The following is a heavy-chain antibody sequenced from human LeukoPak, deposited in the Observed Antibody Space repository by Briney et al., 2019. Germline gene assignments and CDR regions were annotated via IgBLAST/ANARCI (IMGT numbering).Heavy chain of an antibody. CDR3: AKEPRHCGGDCFSLLDY. CDR1: GCTISSYS. D-gene: IGHD2-21*02. V-gene: IGHV3-23*01. CDR2: ISGSGGRT. Sequence: GGSLRLSCTASGCTISSYSMSWIRQAPGKGLEWVSLISGSGGRTYYADSVKGRFTISRDNSKNTLYLQMNSLRAEDTAVFYCAKEPRHCGGDCFSLLDYWGQGTLVTVSS. J-gene: IGHJ4*02.